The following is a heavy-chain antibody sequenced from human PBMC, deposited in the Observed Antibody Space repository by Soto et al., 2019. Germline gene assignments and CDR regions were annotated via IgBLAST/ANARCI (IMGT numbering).Heavy chain of an antibody. CDR2: ISSNGGST. CDR3: ARGPPTGVARGAFDI. CDR1: GFTFSSYA. D-gene: IGHD1-1*01. Sequence: GGSLRLSCAASGFTFSSYAMHWVRQAPGKGLEYVSAISSNGGSTYYANSVKGRFTISRDNSKNTLYLQMGSLRAEDMAVYYCARGPPTGVARGAFDIWGQGTMVTVSS. V-gene: IGHV3-64*01. J-gene: IGHJ3*02.